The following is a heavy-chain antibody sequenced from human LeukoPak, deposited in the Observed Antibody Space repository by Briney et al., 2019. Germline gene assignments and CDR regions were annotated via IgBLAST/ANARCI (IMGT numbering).Heavy chain of an antibody. Sequence: GGSLRLSCAASGFTFSNYATSWVRQAPGKGLEWVSGIHGDASDTFYAESVKGRFTISRDNSKNTLHLQMNSVSAEDTAMYYCAKDFKSGDGNWEVDYWGQGNLVTVSS. CDR2: IHGDASDT. CDR3: AKDFKSGDGNWEVDY. CDR1: GFTFSNYA. J-gene: IGHJ4*02. D-gene: IGHD1-26*01. V-gene: IGHV3-23*01.